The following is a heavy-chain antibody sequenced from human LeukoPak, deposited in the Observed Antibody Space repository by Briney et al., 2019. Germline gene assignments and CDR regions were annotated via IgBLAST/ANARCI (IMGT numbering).Heavy chain of an antibody. CDR1: GFAFGEYA. D-gene: IGHD4-11*01. V-gene: IGHV3-49*04. CDR2: IRSKLYGGAA. J-gene: IGHJ5*02. Sequence: GGSLRLSCAASGFAFGEYALSWVRQAPGKRPEWIGFIRSKLYGGAAEYAASVKGRFIFSRDDSKRIAYLQMNSLKIADTAVYYCARGGSDYFNYEYPSWGQGPLVIVSS. CDR3: ARGGSDYFNYEYPS.